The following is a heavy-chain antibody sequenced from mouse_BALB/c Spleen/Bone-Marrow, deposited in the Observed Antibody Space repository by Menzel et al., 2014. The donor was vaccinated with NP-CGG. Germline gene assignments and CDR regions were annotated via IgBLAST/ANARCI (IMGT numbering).Heavy chain of an antibody. CDR1: GFTFSSYG. J-gene: IGHJ3*01. D-gene: IGHD1-2*01. Sequence: EVKLVESGGGLVQPGGSLKLSCAASGFTFSSYGMSWVRQTPDKRLELVATINSNGGSTYYPDSVKGRFTISRDNAKNTLYLQMSSPKSEDSAMYYCARHYYSARWGQGTLVSISA. V-gene: IGHV5-6-3*01. CDR3: ARHYYSAR. CDR2: INSNGGST.